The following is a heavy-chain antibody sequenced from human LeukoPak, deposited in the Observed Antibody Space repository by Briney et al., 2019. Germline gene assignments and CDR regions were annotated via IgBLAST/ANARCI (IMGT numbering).Heavy chain of an antibody. CDR2: ISSTGAAT. J-gene: IGHJ3*02. D-gene: IGHD3-22*01. CDR1: KITFSSYA. V-gene: IGHV3-23*01. CDR3: ATHYYGISGPTLWDTLDI. Sequence: GGSLRLSCAASKITFSSYAMSWVRQAAGRGLEWVSAISSTGAATYFADSVKGRFTISRDNSKNMLYLQMNSLRAEDTALYYCATHYYGISGPTLWDTLDIWGQGTMVTVFS.